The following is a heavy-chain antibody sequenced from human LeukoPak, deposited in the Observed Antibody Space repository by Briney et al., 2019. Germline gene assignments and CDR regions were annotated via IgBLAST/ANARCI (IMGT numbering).Heavy chain of an antibody. CDR2: ISWNSGSI. V-gene: IGHV3-9*01. CDR1: GFTFDDYA. Sequence: PGGSLRLSCAASGFTFDDYAMHWVRHAPGKGLEGVSGISWNSGSIVYADSVKGRFTISRDNAKNSLYLQMNSLRAEDTALYYCAKDIGSGELLSGPDYWGQGTLVTVSS. J-gene: IGHJ4*02. D-gene: IGHD1-26*01. CDR3: AKDIGSGELLSGPDY.